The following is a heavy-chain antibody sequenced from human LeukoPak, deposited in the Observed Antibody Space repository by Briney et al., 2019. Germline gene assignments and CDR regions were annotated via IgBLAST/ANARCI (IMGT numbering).Heavy chain of an antibody. CDR2: IWYDGSNK. CDR1: GFTFSSYG. CDR3: AREPTAQPFDY. D-gene: IGHD2-2*01. J-gene: IGHJ4*02. Sequence: QPGRSLRLSCAASGFTFSSYGMHWVRQAPGKGLEWVAVIWYDGSNKYYADSVKGRFTISRDNSKNTLYLQMNSLRAEDTAVYYCAREPTAQPFDYWGRGPLVTASS. V-gene: IGHV3-33*01.